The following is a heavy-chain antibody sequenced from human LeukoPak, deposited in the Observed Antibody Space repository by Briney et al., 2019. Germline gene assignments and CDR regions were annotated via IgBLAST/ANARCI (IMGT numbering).Heavy chain of an antibody. Sequence: PGGSLRLSCAASGFTFSSYSMNWVRQAPGKGLEWVSSISSSSSYIYYADSVKGRFTISRDNAKNSLYLQMNSLRAEDTAVYYCARDLAAAGIGYYYYYYMDVWGKGTTVTVSS. CDR1: GFTFSSYS. D-gene: IGHD6-13*01. V-gene: IGHV3-21*01. CDR2: ISSSSSYI. CDR3: ARDLAAAGIGYYYYYYMDV. J-gene: IGHJ6*03.